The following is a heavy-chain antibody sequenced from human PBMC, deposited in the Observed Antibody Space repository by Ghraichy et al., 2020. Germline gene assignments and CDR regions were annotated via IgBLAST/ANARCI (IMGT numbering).Heavy chain of an antibody. CDR1: VGTFSSYA. CDR3: ARVEADCTGGVCTLEGVNWFDP. J-gene: IGHJ5*02. Sequence: SVKVSCKASVGTFSSYAISWVRQAPGQGLEWMGGIIPIFGTANYAQKFQGRVTITADKSTSTAYMELSSLRSEDTAVYYCARVEADCTGGVCTLEGVNWFDPWGQGTLVTVSS. V-gene: IGHV1-69*06. D-gene: IGHD2-8*02. CDR2: IIPIFGTA.